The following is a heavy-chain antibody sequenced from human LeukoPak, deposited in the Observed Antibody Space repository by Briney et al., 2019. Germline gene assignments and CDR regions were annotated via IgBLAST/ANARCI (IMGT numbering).Heavy chain of an antibody. D-gene: IGHD1-26*01. V-gene: IGHV4-59*01. CDR3: ARSGSYAGFFDY. J-gene: IGHJ4*02. CDR2: IYYSGTT. CDR1: GGSISSYY. Sequence: SETLSLTCTVSGGSISSYYWSWIRQPPGKGLEWIGYIYYSGTTNSNPSLKSRVTISVDTSKNQFSLKLSSVTAADTAVYYCARSGSYAGFFDYWGQGTLVTVSS.